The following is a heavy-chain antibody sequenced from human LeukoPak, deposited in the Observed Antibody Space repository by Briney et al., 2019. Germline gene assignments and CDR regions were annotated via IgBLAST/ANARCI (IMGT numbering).Heavy chain of an antibody. CDR3: ARGWLSWYSSGWFPGSY. J-gene: IGHJ4*02. V-gene: IGHV3-30-3*01. D-gene: IGHD6-19*01. CDR1: GFTFSSYA. CDR2: ISYDGSNK. Sequence: AGGSLRLSCAASGFTFSSYAMSWVRQAPGKGLEWVAVISYDGSNKYYADSVKGRFTISRDNSKNTLYLQMNSLGAEDTAVYYCARGWLSWYSSGWFPGSYWGQGTLVTVSS.